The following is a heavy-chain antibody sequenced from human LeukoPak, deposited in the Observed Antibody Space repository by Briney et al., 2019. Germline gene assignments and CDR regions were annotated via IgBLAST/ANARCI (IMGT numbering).Heavy chain of an antibody. CDR2: ISSSSSYT. CDR1: GFXFSDYY. V-gene: IGHV3-11*05. D-gene: IGHD3-16*01. Sequence: PGGSLRLSCAASGFXFSDYYTSWIRQAPGKGLEWVSYISSSSSYTNYADSVEGRFTISRDNAKNSLYLQMNSLRAEDTAVYYCARDLGEGSDYWGQGTLVTVSS. CDR3: ARDLGEGSDY. J-gene: IGHJ4*02.